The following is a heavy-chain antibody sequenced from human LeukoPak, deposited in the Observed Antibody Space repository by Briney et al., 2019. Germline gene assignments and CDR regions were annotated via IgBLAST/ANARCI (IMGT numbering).Heavy chain of an antibody. D-gene: IGHD2-15*01. V-gene: IGHV1-18*01. CDR2: INIYNGNT. J-gene: IGHJ5*02. CDR3: ARGSRYCSGGSCYSWFDP. Sequence: ASVKVSCKASGYIFSNYAISWVRQAPGQGLEWMGWINIYNGNTNYAQRLQGRVTMTTDTSTSTAYMELMSLRSDDTAVYYCARGSRYCSGGSCYSWFDPWGQGTLVTVSS. CDR1: GYIFSNYA.